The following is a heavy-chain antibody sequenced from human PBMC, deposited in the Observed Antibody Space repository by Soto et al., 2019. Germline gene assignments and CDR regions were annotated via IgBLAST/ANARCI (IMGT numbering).Heavy chain of an antibody. CDR1: GFTFSRCA. D-gene: IGHD6-19*01. Sequence: GGSLRLSCAASGFTFSRCAMSWVRQAPGKGLEWVSTLSGSGDSTNYADSVKGQFTISRDNSKNTLYLQMNSLRAEDTAVYYCAKQRAGSGQYFDYWGQGTLVTVSS. J-gene: IGHJ4*02. V-gene: IGHV3-23*01. CDR2: LSGSGDST. CDR3: AKQRAGSGQYFDY.